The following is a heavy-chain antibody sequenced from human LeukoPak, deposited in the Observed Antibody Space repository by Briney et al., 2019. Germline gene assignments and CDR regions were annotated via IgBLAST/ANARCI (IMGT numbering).Heavy chain of an antibody. D-gene: IGHD2-15*01. CDR1: GFTFSSYW. J-gene: IGHJ3*02. V-gene: IGHV3-7*01. Sequence: GGSLRLSCAASGFTFSSYWMSWVRQAPGKGLEWVANIKQDGSEKYYVDSVKGRFTISRDNAKNSLYLQMNSLRAEDTAVYYCARESVEGRNDIDAFDIWGQGTMVTVSS. CDR2: IKQDGSEK. CDR3: ARESVEGRNDIDAFDI.